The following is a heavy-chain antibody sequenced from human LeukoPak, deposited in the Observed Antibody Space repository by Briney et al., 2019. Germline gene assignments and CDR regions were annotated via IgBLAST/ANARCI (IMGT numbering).Heavy chain of an antibody. Sequence: PGGSLRLSCAASGFTFSSYGMHWVRQAPGKGLEWVAFIRYDGSNKYYADSVKGRFTISRDNSKNTLYLQMNSLRAEDTAVYYCASIVGVVAAADYWGQGTLVTVSS. J-gene: IGHJ4*02. CDR1: GFTFSSYG. CDR3: ASIVGVVAAADY. D-gene: IGHD2-15*01. V-gene: IGHV3-30*02. CDR2: IRYDGSNK.